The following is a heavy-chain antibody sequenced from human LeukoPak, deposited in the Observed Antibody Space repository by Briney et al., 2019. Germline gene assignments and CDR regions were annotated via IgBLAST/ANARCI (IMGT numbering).Heavy chain of an antibody. V-gene: IGHV3-23*01. J-gene: IGHJ4*02. D-gene: IGHD3-22*01. Sequence: LSGGSLRLSCAASGFTFSSYAMSWARQAPGKGLEWVSAISGSGGSTYYADSVKGRFTISRDNSKNTLYLQMNSLRAEDTAVYYCAKAYYYDSSGYYPLGYWGQGTLSPSPQ. CDR3: AKAYYYDSSGYYPLGY. CDR2: ISGSGGST. CDR1: GFTFSSYA.